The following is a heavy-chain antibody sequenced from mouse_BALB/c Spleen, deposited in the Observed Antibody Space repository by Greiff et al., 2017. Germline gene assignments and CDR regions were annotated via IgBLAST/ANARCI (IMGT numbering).Heavy chain of an antibody. V-gene: IGHV5-4*02. J-gene: IGHJ4*01. CDR2: ISDGGSYT. CDR1: GFTFSDYY. Sequence: EVQGVESGGGLVKPGGSLKLSCAASGFTFSDYYMYWVRQTPEKRLEWVATISDGGSYTYYPDSVKGRFTISRDNAKNNLYLQMSSLKSEDTAMYYCARDPPYGNYAMDYWGQGTSVTVSS. CDR3: ARDPPYGNYAMDY. D-gene: IGHD2-1*01.